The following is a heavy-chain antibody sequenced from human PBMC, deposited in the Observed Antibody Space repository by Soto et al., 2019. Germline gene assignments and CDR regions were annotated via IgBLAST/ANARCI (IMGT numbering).Heavy chain of an antibody. CDR1: GGTFSSYT. CDR2: IIPILGIA. CDR3: ARNLGHYGDYWSRFDP. D-gene: IGHD4-17*01. V-gene: IGHV1-69*02. J-gene: IGHJ5*02. Sequence: QVQLVQSGAEVKKPGSSVKVSCKASGGTFSSYTISWVRQAPGHGLEWMGRIIPILGIANYAQKFQGRVTITADKSTSTAYMELSSLRSEDTAVYYCARNLGHYGDYWSRFDPWGQGTLVTVSS.